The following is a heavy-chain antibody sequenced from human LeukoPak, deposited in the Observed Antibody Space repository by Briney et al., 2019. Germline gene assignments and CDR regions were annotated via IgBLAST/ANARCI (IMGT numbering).Heavy chain of an antibody. V-gene: IGHV1-2*02. CDR3: ARRGSSSWYYYMDV. CDR1: GYTFTSYG. D-gene: IGHD6-6*01. Sequence: ASVKVSCKASGYTFTSYGISWVRQAPGQGLEWMGWINPNSGGTNYAQKFQGRVTMTRDTSISTAHTELSRLRSDDTAVYYCARRGSSSWYYYMDVWGKGTTVTVSS. J-gene: IGHJ6*03. CDR2: INPNSGGT.